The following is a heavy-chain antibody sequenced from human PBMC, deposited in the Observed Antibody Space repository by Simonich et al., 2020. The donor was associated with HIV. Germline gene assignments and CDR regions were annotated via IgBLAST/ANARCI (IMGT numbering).Heavy chain of an antibody. CDR1: GFTFSSYS. D-gene: IGHD6-19*01. Sequence: EVQLVESGGGLVKPGGSLRLSCAASGFTFSSYSMNWVRQAPGKGLEWVTSNSRRSSYIYYADSVKGRFTISRDNAKNSLYLQMNSLRAEDTAVYYCARDQVASIAVAFDYWGQGTLVTVSS. V-gene: IGHV3-21*01. J-gene: IGHJ4*02. CDR3: ARDQVASIAVAFDY. CDR2: NSRRSSYI.